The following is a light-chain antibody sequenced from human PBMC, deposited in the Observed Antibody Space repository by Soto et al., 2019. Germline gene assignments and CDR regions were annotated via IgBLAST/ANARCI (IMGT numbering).Light chain of an antibody. V-gene: IGKV3-15*01. CDR1: QSVSSN. J-gene: IGKJ3*01. Sequence: EIVMTQSPATLSVSPGERATLPCRASQSVSSNLAWYQQKPGQAPRLLIYGASTRATGIPARFSGSGSGTEFTLTISSLQSEDFAVYYCQQYDSSRTFGPGTKVDIK. CDR2: GAS. CDR3: QQYDSSRT.